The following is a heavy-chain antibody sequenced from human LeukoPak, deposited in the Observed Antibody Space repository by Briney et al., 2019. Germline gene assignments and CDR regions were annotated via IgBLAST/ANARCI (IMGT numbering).Heavy chain of an antibody. CDR2: ISAYNGNT. J-gene: IGHJ4*02. V-gene: IGHV1-18*01. Sequence: ASVKVSCKASGYTFTSYGISWVRQAPGQGLEWMGWISAYNGNTNYAQKLQGRVTMTTDTSTSTAYMELRSLRSDDTAVYYCARDLWRYSSSWYYFDYWGQGTLVTVSS. CDR3: ARDLWRYSSSWYYFDY. CDR1: GYTFTSYG. D-gene: IGHD6-13*01.